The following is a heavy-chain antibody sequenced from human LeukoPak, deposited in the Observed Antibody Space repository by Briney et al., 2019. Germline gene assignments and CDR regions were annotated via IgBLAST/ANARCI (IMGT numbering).Heavy chain of an antibody. V-gene: IGHV3-21*01. CDR3: ARNQDFWSGSVIGEGYYMDV. CDR1: GFTFSSYS. D-gene: IGHD3-3*01. CDR2: ISSSSSYI. Sequence: GGSLRLSCAASGFTFSSYSMNWVRQAPGKGLEWVLSISSSSSYIYYVDSVKGRFTISRDNAKNSLYLQMNSLRAEDTAVYYCARNQDFWSGSVIGEGYYMDVWGKGTTVTVSS. J-gene: IGHJ6*03.